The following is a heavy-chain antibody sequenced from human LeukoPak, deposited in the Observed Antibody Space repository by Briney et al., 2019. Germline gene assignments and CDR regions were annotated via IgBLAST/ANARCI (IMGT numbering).Heavy chain of an antibody. V-gene: IGHV1-2*06. J-gene: IGHJ4*02. D-gene: IGHD3-16*01. CDR2: IGPKSGDT. Sequence: ASVKVSCKASGYTFTDYYMHWVRQAPGQGLEWMGRIGPKSGDTNYAQKFQGRVTMTRDTSIRTAYMELTRLTSGDTAVYYCAREEDYDYGYWGQGTLVTVSS. CDR1: GYTFTDYY. CDR3: AREEDYDYGY.